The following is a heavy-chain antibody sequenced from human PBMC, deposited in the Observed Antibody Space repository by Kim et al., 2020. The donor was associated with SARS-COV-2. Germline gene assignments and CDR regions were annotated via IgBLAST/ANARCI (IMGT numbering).Heavy chain of an antibody. J-gene: IGHJ4*02. V-gene: IGHV4-31*03. CDR3: ARDSVYYFDTSGYTRSFDY. Sequence: SETLSLTCTVSGGSINGGGFYWSWIRQHPGKGLEWIGNIYYSGTTYYNPSLESRVTISVDTSNNQFSLHLSSVTAADTAVYYCARDSVYYFDTSGYTRSFDYWGQGTLVTVSS. CDR1: GGSINGGGFY. D-gene: IGHD3-22*01. CDR2: IYYSGTT.